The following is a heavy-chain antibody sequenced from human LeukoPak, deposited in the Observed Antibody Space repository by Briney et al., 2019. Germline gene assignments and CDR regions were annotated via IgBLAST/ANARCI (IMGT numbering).Heavy chain of an antibody. V-gene: IGHV4-34*01. CDR1: GGSFSGYY. J-gene: IGHJ6*03. CDR2: INHSGST. Sequence: PSESLSLTCAVYGGSFSGYYWSWIRQPPGKGLEWIGEINHSGSTNYNPSLKGRVTISVDTSKNQFSLKLSSVNAADTAVYYCARSYYYYYMDVWGKGTTVTVSS. CDR3: ARSYYYYYMDV.